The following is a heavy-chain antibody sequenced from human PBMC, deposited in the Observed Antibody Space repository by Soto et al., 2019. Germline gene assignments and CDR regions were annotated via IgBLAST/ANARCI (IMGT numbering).Heavy chain of an antibody. J-gene: IGHJ4*02. Sequence: ASVKVSCKASGYTFSRYAMHWVRQAPGQRLEWMGWINAGNGNTKYSQKFQGRVTITRDTSASTAYMELSSLRSEDTAVYYCARVSSYYDFWSGFDYWGQGTLVTVSS. CDR3: ARVSSYYDFWSGFDY. V-gene: IGHV1-3*01. CDR2: INAGNGNT. CDR1: GYTFSRYA. D-gene: IGHD3-3*01.